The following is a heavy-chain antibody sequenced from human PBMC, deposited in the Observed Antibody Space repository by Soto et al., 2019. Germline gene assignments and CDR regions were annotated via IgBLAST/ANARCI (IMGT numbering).Heavy chain of an antibody. V-gene: IGHV4-31*03. CDR1: GGSISSGGYY. CDR3: ATHNWNLDP. D-gene: IGHD1-7*01. J-gene: IGHJ1*01. Sequence: TLSLTCTVSGGSISSGGYYWSWIRQHPGKGLEWIGYIYYTGRSHYNASLKGRVTISLDMSKNQFSLKLSSVTAADTAVYYCATHNWNLDPWGQGTLVTVSS. CDR2: IYYTGRS.